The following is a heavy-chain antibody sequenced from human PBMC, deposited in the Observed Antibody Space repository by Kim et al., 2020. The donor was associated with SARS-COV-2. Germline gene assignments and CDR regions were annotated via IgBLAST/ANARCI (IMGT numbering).Heavy chain of an antibody. V-gene: IGHV1-3*01. Sequence: KFQGRVTITRDTSASTAYMELSSLRAEDTAVYYCARVLLRFGELISPLDYWGQGTLVTVSS. D-gene: IGHD3-10*01. J-gene: IGHJ4*02. CDR3: ARVLLRFGELISPLDY.